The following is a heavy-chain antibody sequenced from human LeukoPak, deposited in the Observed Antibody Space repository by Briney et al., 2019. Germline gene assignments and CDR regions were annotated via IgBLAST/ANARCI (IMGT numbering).Heavy chain of an antibody. CDR2: IYYSGST. CDR1: GGSISSGDYY. CDR3: ARQGYYYDSVPFDY. Sequence: PSETLSLTCTVSGGSISSGDYYWSWICQPPGKGLEWIGYIYYSGSTYYNPSLKSRVTISVDTSKNQFSLKLSSVTAADTAVYYCARQGYYYDSVPFDYWGQGTLVTVSS. D-gene: IGHD3-22*01. J-gene: IGHJ4*02. V-gene: IGHV4-30-4*08.